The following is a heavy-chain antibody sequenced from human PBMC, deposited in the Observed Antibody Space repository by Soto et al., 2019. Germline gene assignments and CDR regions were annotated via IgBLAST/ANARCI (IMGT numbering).Heavy chain of an antibody. CDR3: ARGRGYSGDDHYYYFDMDV. V-gene: IGHV1-69*13. Sequence: SVKVSCKASGGPFNNYPITWVRQAPGEGLEWMGGSIPIFGTANYAQKFQGRVTISVDESTSTAYMGLSSLRSEDPAVYYCARGRGYSGDDHYYYFDMDVWGQGTTVTVSS. CDR2: SIPIFGTA. D-gene: IGHD5-12*01. J-gene: IGHJ6*02. CDR1: GGPFNNYP.